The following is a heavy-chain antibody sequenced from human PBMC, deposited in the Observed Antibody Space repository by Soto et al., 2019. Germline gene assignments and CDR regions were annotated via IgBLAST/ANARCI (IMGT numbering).Heavy chain of an antibody. D-gene: IGHD4-17*01. CDR2: IFPDDSDT. V-gene: IGHV5-51*01. CDR1: GYRFSTYW. Sequence: PGESLKISCKASGYRFSTYWIGWVRQMPGKGLEWMGVIFPDDSDTRYSPSFQGQVTISADKSISTAYLQWTSLKASDTAMYYCARTETTWEGSAFEIWGQGTMVTVSS. J-gene: IGHJ3*02. CDR3: ARTETTWEGSAFEI.